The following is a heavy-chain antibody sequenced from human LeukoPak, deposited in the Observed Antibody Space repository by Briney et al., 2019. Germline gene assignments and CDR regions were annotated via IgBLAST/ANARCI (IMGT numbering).Heavy chain of an antibody. CDR1: GYTFTSYD. CDR3: ARTHHILTGIAY. Sequence: ASVKVSCKASGYTFTSYDMNGVRHATGQGLVWMGWMNPNSGNTGYAQKFQGRVTMTRNTSISTAYMELSSMRSEDTAVYHCARTHHILTGIAYWGQATLVTVSS. CDR2: MNPNSGNT. V-gene: IGHV1-8*01. J-gene: IGHJ4*02. D-gene: IGHD3-9*01.